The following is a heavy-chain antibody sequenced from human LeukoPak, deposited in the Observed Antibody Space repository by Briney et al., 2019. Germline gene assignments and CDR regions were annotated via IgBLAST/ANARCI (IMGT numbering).Heavy chain of an antibody. D-gene: IGHD2-15*01. J-gene: IGHJ6*02. Sequence: SVKVSCKASGNSISNYAVSWVRQAPGQGFEWMGGIIPIFGTADYAQKFQGRVTITADQSTSTTYMALSSLKSEDTATYYCTTRACHAGGCSSSFYHYYGLHFWGQGTTVSVSS. CDR2: IIPIFGTA. CDR1: GNSISNYA. V-gene: IGHV1-69*13. CDR3: TTRACHAGGCSSSFYHYYGLHF.